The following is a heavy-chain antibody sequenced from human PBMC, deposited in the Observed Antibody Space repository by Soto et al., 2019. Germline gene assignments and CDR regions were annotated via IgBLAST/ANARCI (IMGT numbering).Heavy chain of an antibody. CDR2: IWYDGSNK. V-gene: IGHV3-33*01. CDR3: ARDASWRVRGKGGHYYYYGMDV. CDR1: GFTFSSYG. J-gene: IGHJ6*02. D-gene: IGHD3-10*01. Sequence: GGSLRLSCAASGFTFSSYGMHWVRQAPGKGLEWVAVIWYDGSNKYYADSVKGRFTISRDNSKNTLYLQMNSLRAEDTAVYYCARDASWRVRGKGGHYYYYGMDVWGQGTTVTVSS.